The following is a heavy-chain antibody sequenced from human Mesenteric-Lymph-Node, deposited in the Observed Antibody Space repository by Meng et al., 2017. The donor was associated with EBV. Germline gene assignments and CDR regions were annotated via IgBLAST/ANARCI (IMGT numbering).Heavy chain of an antibody. CDR1: GYTFTSYA. Sequence: QVQRVQSGAEVKKPGASVKVSCKASGYTFTSYAMHWMRQAPGQRLEWMGWINAGNGNTKYSQKFQGRVTITRDTSASTAYMELSSLRSEDTAVYYCARGQQGASYAFDYWGQGTLVTVSS. CDR2: INAGNGNT. J-gene: IGHJ4*02. V-gene: IGHV1-3*01. CDR3: ARGQQGASYAFDY. D-gene: IGHD1-26*01.